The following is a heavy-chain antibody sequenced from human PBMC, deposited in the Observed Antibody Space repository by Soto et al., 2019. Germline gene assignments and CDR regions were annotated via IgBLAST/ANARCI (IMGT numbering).Heavy chain of an antibody. CDR1: GYTLTELS. J-gene: IGHJ4*02. Sequence: ASVKVSCKVSGYTLTELSMHWVRQAPGKGLEWMGWISAYNGNTNYAQKLQGRVTMTTDTSTSTAYMELRSLRSDDTAVYYCARGRRKTYCSGGSCYSGVVDYWGQGTLVTVSS. V-gene: IGHV1-18*01. D-gene: IGHD2-15*01. CDR2: ISAYNGNT. CDR3: ARGRRKTYCSGGSCYSGVVDY.